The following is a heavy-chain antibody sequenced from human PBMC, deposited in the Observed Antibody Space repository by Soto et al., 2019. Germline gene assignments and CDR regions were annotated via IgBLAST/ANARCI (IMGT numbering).Heavy chain of an antibody. V-gene: IGHV3-33*01. CDR1: GFTFSNYG. J-gene: IGHJ4*02. D-gene: IGHD3-16*01. Sequence: PGGSLRLSCAASGFTFSNYGMHWVLQAPGKGLEWVAFIWYDGGNKYYAESVKGRFTISRDNSKNTLYLQMNSLRAEDTAVYYCARDGDVNTGFGKDYWGQGTMVTVSS. CDR3: ARDGDVNTGFGKDY. CDR2: IWYDGGNK.